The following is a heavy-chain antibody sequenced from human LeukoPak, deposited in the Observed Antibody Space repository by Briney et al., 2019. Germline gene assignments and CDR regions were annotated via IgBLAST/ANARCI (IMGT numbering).Heavy chain of an antibody. V-gene: IGHV3-11*03. J-gene: IGHJ6*02. Sequence: PGGSLRLSCAASGFTFSDYYMSWIRQAPGKGLEWVSYISSSGSATNYADSVKGRFTISRDNAKNSLFLQMNSLRAEDTAVYYCARRLMSYYGVDVWGPGTTVTVSS. CDR1: GFTFSDYY. D-gene: IGHD2-21*01. CDR2: ISSSGSAT. CDR3: ARRLMSYYGVDV.